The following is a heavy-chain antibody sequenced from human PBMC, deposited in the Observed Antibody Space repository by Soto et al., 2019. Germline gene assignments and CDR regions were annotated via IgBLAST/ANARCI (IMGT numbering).Heavy chain of an antibody. D-gene: IGHD2-15*01. J-gene: IGHJ6*03. V-gene: IGHV1-69*02. CDR2: IIPILGIA. CDR1: GGTFSSYT. CDR3: ARVQGYCSGGSCRLPRYYYYMDV. Sequence: ASVKVSCKASGGTFSSYTISWVRQAPGQGLEWMGRIIPILGIANYAQKFQGRVTITADKSTSTAYMELSSLRSEDTAVYYCARVQGYCSGGSCRLPRYYYYMDVRGKGTTVTVSS.